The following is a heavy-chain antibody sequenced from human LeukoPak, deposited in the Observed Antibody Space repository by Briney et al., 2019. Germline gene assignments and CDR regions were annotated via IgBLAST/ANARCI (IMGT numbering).Heavy chain of an antibody. V-gene: IGHV4-39*01. CDR2: IYYSGST. D-gene: IGHD3-22*01. CDR3: ARLRDYDSSGYYPYYFDY. CDR1: GGSISSSSYY. J-gene: IGHJ4*02. Sequence: PSETLSLTCTVSGGSISSSSYYWGCIRQPPGKGLEWIGCIYYSGSTYYNPPLKSRVTISVDTSKNQFSLKLSSGTAADTAVYYCARLRDYDSSGYYPYYFDYWGQGTLVTVSS.